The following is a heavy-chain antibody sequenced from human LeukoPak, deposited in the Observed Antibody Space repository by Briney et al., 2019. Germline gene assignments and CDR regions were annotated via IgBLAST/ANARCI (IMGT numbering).Heavy chain of an antibody. V-gene: IGHV3-30*03. J-gene: IGHJ4*02. D-gene: IGHD2/OR15-2a*01. Sequence: GGSLRLSCAASGFTFKTFGMHWVRQAPGKGLEWVAVISFDGVEKYYADSVKGRFTISRDNSRDTLFLQMTSLTPDDTAAYYCRAPTRYLSTCFDYWGQGVLVTVSS. CDR3: RAPTRYLSTCFDY. CDR1: GFTFKTFG. CDR2: ISFDGVEK.